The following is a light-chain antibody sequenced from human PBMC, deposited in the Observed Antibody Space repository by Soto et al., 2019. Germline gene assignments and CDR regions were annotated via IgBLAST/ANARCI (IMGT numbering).Light chain of an antibody. CDR3: QQRSNWPPLT. CDR1: QSISRY. Sequence: DIQMTQSPSTLSASVGDRVSITCRASQSISRYLAWYQQKPGKAPKLLMYMASDLESGVPSRFSGTGSGTDFTLTISSLEPEDFAVYYCQQRSNWPPLTFGGGTKVEIK. CDR2: MAS. V-gene: IGKV1-5*03. J-gene: IGKJ4*01.